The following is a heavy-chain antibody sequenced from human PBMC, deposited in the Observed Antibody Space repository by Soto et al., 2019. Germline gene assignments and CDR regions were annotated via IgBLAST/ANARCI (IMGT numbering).Heavy chain of an antibody. V-gene: IGHV1-18*01. Sequence: QVQLVQGGGEVKKPGASVKVSCRASGYTFSNYGITWVRQAPGQGLEWMGWISAYNGNTNYAQKLQGRVTMTTDTSTNTVYMELRSLRSDDTAVYYCAREGLLPYYYYGMDVWGQGTTVTVSS. CDR1: GYTFSNYG. J-gene: IGHJ6*02. D-gene: IGHD2-15*01. CDR3: AREGLLPYYYYGMDV. CDR2: ISAYNGNT.